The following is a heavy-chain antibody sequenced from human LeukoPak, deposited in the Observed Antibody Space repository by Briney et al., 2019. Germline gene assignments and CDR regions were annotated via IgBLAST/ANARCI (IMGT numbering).Heavy chain of an antibody. Sequence: PGGSLRLSCAASGFTVSSTYMAWVRQAPGKGLEWVAFIRYDGSNKYYADSVKGRFTISRDNSKNTLYLQMNSLGAEDTAVYYCAKDQDDILTGYYPLDYWGQGTLVTVSS. J-gene: IGHJ4*02. CDR2: IRYDGSNK. D-gene: IGHD3-9*01. V-gene: IGHV3-30*02. CDR1: GFTVSSTY. CDR3: AKDQDDILTGYYPLDY.